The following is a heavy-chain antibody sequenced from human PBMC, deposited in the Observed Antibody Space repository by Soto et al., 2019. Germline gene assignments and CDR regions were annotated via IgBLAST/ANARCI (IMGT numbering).Heavy chain of an antibody. V-gene: IGHV3-23*01. CDR2: ISGGGGNV. Sequence: EVQLLESGGGLVQPGGSLRLSCAASGFTFSTYAMSWVRQAPGKGLEWVSAISGGGGNVNYADSVKGRFTISRDNSRTVVYLEMRSLRAEDTAMYYCAKYDFWSSYYIGDSFKYWGQGTLVTVSS. CDR3: AKYDFWSSYYIGDSFKY. D-gene: IGHD3-3*01. CDR1: GFTFSTYA. J-gene: IGHJ4*02.